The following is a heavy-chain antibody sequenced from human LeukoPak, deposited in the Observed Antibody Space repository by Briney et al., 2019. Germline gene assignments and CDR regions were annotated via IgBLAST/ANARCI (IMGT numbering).Heavy chain of an antibody. J-gene: IGHJ2*01. CDR3: ARERQEGQWPTLRHWYFDL. D-gene: IGHD6-19*01. CDR1: GFTFSSYS. CDR2: IKQDGSEK. V-gene: IGHV3-7*01. Sequence: GGSLRLSCAASGFTFSSYSMNWVRQAPGKGLEWVANIKQDGSEKYYVDSVKGRFTISRDNAKNSLYLQMNSLRAEDTAVYYCARERQEGQWPTLRHWYFDLWGRGTLVTVSS.